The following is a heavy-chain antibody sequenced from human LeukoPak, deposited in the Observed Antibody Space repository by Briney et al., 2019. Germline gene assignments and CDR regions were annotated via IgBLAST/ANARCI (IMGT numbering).Heavy chain of an antibody. CDR3: ARDKSRTRYSSSWYYFDY. D-gene: IGHD6-13*01. J-gene: IGHJ4*02. V-gene: IGHV3-7*01. Sequence: GGSLRLSCAASGFTRSNHWMIWVRQAPGKGLECVANIKQDGIEKYYLDSVKGRFTISRDNAKNSLYLQMNSLRAEDTAVYYCARDKSRTRYSSSWYYFDYWGQGTLVTVSS. CDR2: IKQDGIEK. CDR1: GFTRSNHW.